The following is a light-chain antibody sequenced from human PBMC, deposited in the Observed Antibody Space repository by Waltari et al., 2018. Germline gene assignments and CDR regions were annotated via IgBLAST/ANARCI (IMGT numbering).Light chain of an antibody. CDR1: QDIASA. CDR2: DAS. Sequence: AIQLTQSPSSLSASVGHRITIPCRASQDIASALAWYVQKPGKAPQLLIYDASTLESGVPSRFSGSGSGTDFTLSISGIQPEDFATYYCQQFINYPLTFGPGTTVDIK. J-gene: IGKJ3*01. CDR3: QQFINYPLT. V-gene: IGKV1D-13*01.